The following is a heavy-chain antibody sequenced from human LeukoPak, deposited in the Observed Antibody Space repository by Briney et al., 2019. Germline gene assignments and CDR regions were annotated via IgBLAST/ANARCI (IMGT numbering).Heavy chain of an antibody. J-gene: IGHJ4*02. V-gene: IGHV3-21*01. CDR3: ARGEVVVPAAYYFDY. D-gene: IGHD2-2*01. CDR1: GFTFSSYS. Sequence: GGSLRLSCAASGFTFSSYSMNWVRQAPGKGLEWVSSISSSSSYIYYADSVKGRFTISRDNAKNSLYLQMNSLRAEDTAVYYCARGEVVVPAAYYFDYWGQGTLVTVSS. CDR2: ISSSSSYI.